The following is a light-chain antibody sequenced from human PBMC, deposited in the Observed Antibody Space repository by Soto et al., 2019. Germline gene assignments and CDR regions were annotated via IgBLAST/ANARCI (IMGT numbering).Light chain of an antibody. Sequence: IVMTQSPATLAVYPGERATLSCRASQSVSINLAWYQQKPGQAPRLLIYGASTRATGIPARFSGSGSGTEFTLTISSLQSEDFAVYYCQQYNNWLSTFGGGTKVEIK. J-gene: IGKJ4*01. CDR3: QQYNNWLST. V-gene: IGKV3-15*01. CDR1: QSVSIN. CDR2: GAS.